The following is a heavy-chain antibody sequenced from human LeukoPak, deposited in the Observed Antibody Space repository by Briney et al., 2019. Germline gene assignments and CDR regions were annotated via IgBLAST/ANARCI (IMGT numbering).Heavy chain of an antibody. CDR1: GGSISSSRYY. Sequence: PSETLSLTCTVSGGSISSSRYYWGWIRQPPGKGLEWIGSIYYSGSTYYNPSLKSRVTISVDTSKNQFSLKLSSVTAADTAVYYCARQNLAVAGSWGQGTLVTVSS. CDR2: IYYSGST. CDR3: ARQNLAVAGS. D-gene: IGHD6-19*01. J-gene: IGHJ4*02. V-gene: IGHV4-39*01.